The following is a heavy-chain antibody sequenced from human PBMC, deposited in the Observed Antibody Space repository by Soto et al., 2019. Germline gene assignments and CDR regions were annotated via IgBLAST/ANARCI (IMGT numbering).Heavy chain of an antibody. J-gene: IGHJ4*02. CDR3: SRDLGAWKFDY. D-gene: IGHD1-1*01. CDR2: ISYDGSNQ. CDR1: GFTFSSHA. V-gene: IGHV3-30-3*01. Sequence: QVQLVESGGGVVQTGRSLRLSCAASGFTFSSHAMHWVRQAPGKGLEWVAFISYDGSNQHYADSVKGRFTISRDNSENTLYLQRNSLRGEDTAMYYCSRDLGAWKFDYWGQGTLVTVSS.